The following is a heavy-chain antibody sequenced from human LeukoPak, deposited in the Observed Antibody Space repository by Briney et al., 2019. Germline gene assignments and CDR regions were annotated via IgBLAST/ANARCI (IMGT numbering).Heavy chain of an antibody. V-gene: IGHV1-8*01. CDR1: GYTFTSYD. D-gene: IGHD5-18*01. Sequence: ASVKVSCKASGYTFTSYDINWVRQAPGQGLEWMGWMNPNSGNTGYAQKFQGRVTMTRNTSISTAYMELSSLRSEDTAVYYCARGTTRAPGSYGYWGQGTLVTVSS. CDR3: ARGTTRAPGSYGY. CDR2: MNPNSGNT. J-gene: IGHJ4*02.